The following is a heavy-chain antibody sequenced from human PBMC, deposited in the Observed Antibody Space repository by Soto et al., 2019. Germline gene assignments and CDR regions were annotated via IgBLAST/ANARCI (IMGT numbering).Heavy chain of an antibody. D-gene: IGHD2-15*01. Sequence: SETLSLTCTVSGGSISSSSYYWGWIRQPPGKGLEWIGSIYYSGSTYYNPSLKSRVTISVDTSKNQFSLKLGSVTAADTAVYYCAGSSIVVVVAATLADYWGQGTLVTVSS. CDR3: AGSSIVVVVAATLADY. CDR1: GGSISSSSYY. J-gene: IGHJ4*02. V-gene: IGHV4-39*01. CDR2: IYYSGST.